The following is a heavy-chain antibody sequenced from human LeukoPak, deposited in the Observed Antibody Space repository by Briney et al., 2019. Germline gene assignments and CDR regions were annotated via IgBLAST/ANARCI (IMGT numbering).Heavy chain of an antibody. Sequence: PSGTLSLTCAVSGGSISSSDWWSWVRQPPGKGLEWIGEIYHSGSTNYNPSLKSRVVISVDPSKKQFSLKVTSVTAADTAVYYCANYGVVLATYGSPSPFVYWGQGTLVTVSS. CDR1: GGSISSSDW. V-gene: IGHV4-4*02. D-gene: IGHD3-16*01. CDR2: IYHSGST. J-gene: IGHJ4*02. CDR3: ANYGVVLATYGSPSPFVY.